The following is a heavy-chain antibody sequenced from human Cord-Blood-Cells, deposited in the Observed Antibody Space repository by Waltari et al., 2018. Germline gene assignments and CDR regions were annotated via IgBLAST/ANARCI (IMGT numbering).Heavy chain of an antibody. V-gene: IGHV1-18*01. CDR1: GYTFPSYG. J-gene: IGHJ4*02. CDR2: ISAYNGNT. Sequence: QVQLLQSGAEVKKPGASVKFSCKASGYTFPSYGISWVRQAHGQGLEWMGWISAYNGNTNYAQKLQGRVTMTTDTSTSTAYMELRSLRSDDTAVYYCARGGGVVITLPSFDYWGQGTLVTVSS. CDR3: ARGGGVVITLPSFDY. D-gene: IGHD3-22*01.